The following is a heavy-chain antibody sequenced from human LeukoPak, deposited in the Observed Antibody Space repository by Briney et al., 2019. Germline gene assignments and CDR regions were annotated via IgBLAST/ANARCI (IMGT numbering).Heavy chain of an antibody. CDR2: IYYSGST. CDR3: ARQRATIWIFDY. J-gene: IGHJ4*02. D-gene: IGHD5-12*01. CDR1: GGSISSSSYY. Sequence: SETLSLTCTVSGGSISSSSYYWGWIRQPPGKGLEWIGSIYYSGSTYYNPSLKSRVTISVDTSKNQFSLKLSSVIAADTAVYYCARQRATIWIFDYWGQGTLVTVSS. V-gene: IGHV4-39*01.